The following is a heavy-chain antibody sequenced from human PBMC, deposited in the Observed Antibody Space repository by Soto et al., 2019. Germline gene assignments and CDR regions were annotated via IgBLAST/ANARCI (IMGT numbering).Heavy chain of an antibody. J-gene: IGHJ4*02. CDR1: GYTVTTYY. CDR3: AGGSSSTDRRVDF. Sequence: QVQLVQSGAEVKKPGASVKVSCKASGYTVTTYYMHWVQQAPGQGLEWLGVINPSGGSTTYAQKIRGRVTMTRETSTSTVYMELSSLRSEDTAVYYCAGGSSSTDRRVDFWGQGTLVTVSS. D-gene: IGHD1-1*01. V-gene: IGHV1-46*01. CDR2: INPSGGST.